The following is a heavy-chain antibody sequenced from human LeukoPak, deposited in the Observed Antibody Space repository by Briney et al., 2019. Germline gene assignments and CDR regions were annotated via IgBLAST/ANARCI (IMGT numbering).Heavy chain of an antibody. Sequence: GGSLRLSCAASGFTFSSYGVHWVRQAPGKGLEWVAVIWYDGSNKYYADSVKGRFTISRDNSKNTLYLQMNSLRAEDTAVYYCAREVIAAAGTDYYYGMDVWGQGTTVTVSS. J-gene: IGHJ6*02. CDR3: AREVIAAAGTDYYYGMDV. D-gene: IGHD6-13*01. V-gene: IGHV3-33*01. CDR2: IWYDGSNK. CDR1: GFTFSSYG.